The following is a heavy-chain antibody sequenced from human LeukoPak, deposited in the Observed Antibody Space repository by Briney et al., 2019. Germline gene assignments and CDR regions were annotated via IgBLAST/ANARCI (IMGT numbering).Heavy chain of an antibody. Sequence: ASVKVSCKASGYTFTGYYMHWVRQAPGQGLEWMGWINPNSGGTNYAQKFQGRVTMTRDTSISTAYMELSRLRSDDTAVYYYARYSYGFGTFDYWGQGTLVTVSS. CDR3: ARYSYGFGTFDY. CDR1: GYTFTGYY. V-gene: IGHV1-2*02. J-gene: IGHJ4*02. CDR2: INPNSGGT. D-gene: IGHD5-18*01.